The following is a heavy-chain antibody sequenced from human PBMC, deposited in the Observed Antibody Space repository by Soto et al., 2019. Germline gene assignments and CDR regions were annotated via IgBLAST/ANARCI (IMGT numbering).Heavy chain of an antibody. J-gene: IGHJ4*02. V-gene: IGHV1-18*01. CDR3: ARGRYGDY. CDR1: GYTFTSYG. D-gene: IGHD1-1*01. CDR2: ISAHNGNT. Sequence: QVHLVQSGAEVKKPGASVKVSCKASGYTFTSYGITWVRQAPGQGLEWMGWISAHNGNTDYAHKHQGRVIVTRDTSTSPAYMELRSLRSDDTAVYYCARGRYGDYWGQGALVTVSS.